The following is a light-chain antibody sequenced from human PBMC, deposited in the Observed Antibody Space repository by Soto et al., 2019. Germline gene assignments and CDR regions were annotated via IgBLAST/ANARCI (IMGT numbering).Light chain of an antibody. CDR2: KAS. J-gene: IGKJ1*01. Sequence: DIQRAQAPSTLSGSVGPRLTLACRASQPISSWLAWYQQNPGKAPKLLIYKASTLKSGDTSRFSGSGSGTEFTLTISSLQPDDFATYYCQQYNSYRTFGQGTKVDIK. CDR1: QPISSW. CDR3: QQYNSYRT. V-gene: IGKV1-5*03.